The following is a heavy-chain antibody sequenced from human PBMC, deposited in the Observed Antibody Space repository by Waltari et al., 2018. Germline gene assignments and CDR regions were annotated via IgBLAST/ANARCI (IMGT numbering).Heavy chain of an antibody. CDR3: ARTSIAARLGKGMDV. D-gene: IGHD6-6*01. Sequence: QVQLQQWGAGLLKPSETLSLTCAVYGGSFRGYYWSWIRQPPGKGLEWIGEINHSGSTNYNPSLKSRVTISVDTSKNQFSLKLSSVTAADTAVYYCARTSIAARLGKGMDVWGQGTTVTVSS. CDR2: INHSGST. J-gene: IGHJ6*02. V-gene: IGHV4-34*01. CDR1: GGSFRGYY.